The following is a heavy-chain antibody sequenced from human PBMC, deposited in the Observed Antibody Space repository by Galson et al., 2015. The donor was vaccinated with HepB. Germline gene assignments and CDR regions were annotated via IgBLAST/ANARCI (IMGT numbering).Heavy chain of an antibody. CDR2: IWYDGTNK. V-gene: IGHV3-33*01. Sequence: SLRLSCAASGFTFSTYGLHWVRQAPGKGLEWVSVIWYDGTNKYYADSVKGRFTISRDNSKSTLYLQMNSLRAEDTAVYYCATVLFGSGAYWTFEMWGQGTLVTVSS. CDR1: GFTFSTYG. J-gene: IGHJ3*02. D-gene: IGHD2-15*01. CDR3: ATVLFGSGAYWTFEM.